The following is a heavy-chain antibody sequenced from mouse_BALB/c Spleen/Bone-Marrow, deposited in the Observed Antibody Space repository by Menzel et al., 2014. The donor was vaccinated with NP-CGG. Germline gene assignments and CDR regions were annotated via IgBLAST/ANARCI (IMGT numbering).Heavy chain of an antibody. CDR3: AREGDYGNYWYFDV. CDR1: GFTFSSFG. V-gene: IGHV5-17*02. Sequence: EVKVVESGGGLVQPGGSRKLSCAASGFTFSSFGMHWVRQAPEKGLEWVAYISSGSSTIYYADTVKGRFTISRDNPKNTLFLQMTSPRSEDTAMYYCAREGDYGNYWYFDVWGAGTTVTVSS. J-gene: IGHJ1*01. D-gene: IGHD2-1*01. CDR2: ISSGSSTI.